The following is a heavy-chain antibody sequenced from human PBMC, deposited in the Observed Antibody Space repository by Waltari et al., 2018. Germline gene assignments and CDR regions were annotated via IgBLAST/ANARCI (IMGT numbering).Heavy chain of an antibody. D-gene: IGHD6-13*01. Sequence: EVQLVASGGGLVQPGGSLRLSCAASGFTFSSYWMRWVRQAPGKGLEWVANIKQDGSEKYYVDSVKGRFTISRDNAKNSLYLQMNSLRAEDTAVYYCARGEQQLDYYGMDVWGQGTTVTVSS. CDR3: ARGEQQLDYYGMDV. CDR2: IKQDGSEK. J-gene: IGHJ6*02. CDR1: GFTFSSYW. V-gene: IGHV3-7*01.